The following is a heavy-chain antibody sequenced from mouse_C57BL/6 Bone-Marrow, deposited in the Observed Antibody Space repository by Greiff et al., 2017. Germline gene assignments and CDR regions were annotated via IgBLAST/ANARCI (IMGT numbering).Heavy chain of an antibody. CDR3: ARGDYGSSPPTAYFDV. D-gene: IGHD1-1*01. V-gene: IGHV2-9-1*01. CDR2: IWTGGGT. Sequence: QVQLKESGPGLVAPSQSLSITCTVSGFSLTSYAISWVRQPPGKGLEWLGVIWTGGGTNYNSALTSRLSIRKDNSKSQVFLKMNSLQTDDTARYYCARGDYGSSPPTAYFDVWGTGTTVTGSS. CDR1: GFSLTSYA. J-gene: IGHJ1*03.